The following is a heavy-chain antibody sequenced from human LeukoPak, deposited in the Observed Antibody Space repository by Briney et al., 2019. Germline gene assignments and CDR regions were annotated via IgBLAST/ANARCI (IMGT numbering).Heavy chain of an antibody. CDR1: GYTFTNYG. CDR3: VRDYDYAPDY. J-gene: IGHJ4*02. Sequence: ASAKVSCKASGYTFTNYGISWVRQAPGEGLEWMGWMSAKNGDTNYAQSLQGRVTVTTDTSTRTAYMELRSLRSDDTAIYYCVRDYDYAPDYWGQGTLLTVSS. V-gene: IGHV1-18*01. CDR2: MSAKNGDT. D-gene: IGHD4/OR15-4a*01.